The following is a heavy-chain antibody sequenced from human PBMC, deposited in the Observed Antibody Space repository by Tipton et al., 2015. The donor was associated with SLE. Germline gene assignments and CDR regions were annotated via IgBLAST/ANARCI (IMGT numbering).Heavy chain of an antibody. V-gene: IGHV3-11*05. CDR2: ISSSSSYT. CDR1: GFTVSSNY. Sequence: GSLRLSCAASGFTVSSNYMSWVRQAPGKGLEWVSYISSSSSYTNYADSVKGRFTISRDNAKNSLYLQMNSLRAEDTAVYYCAREVRALVYYYYYYMDVWGKGTTVTVSS. CDR3: AREVRALVYYYYYYMDV. J-gene: IGHJ6*03. D-gene: IGHD4/OR15-4a*01.